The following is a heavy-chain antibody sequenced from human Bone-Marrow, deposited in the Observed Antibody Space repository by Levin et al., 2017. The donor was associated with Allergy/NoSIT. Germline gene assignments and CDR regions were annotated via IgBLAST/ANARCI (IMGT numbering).Heavy chain of an antibody. V-gene: IGHV3-23*01. CDR3: ATGAAMFSVGGPFDM. CDR1: GFTFSDYS. Sequence: GGSLRLSCAASGFTFSDYSMTWVRQAPGRGLEWVSSIISSGGSAYYADSVRARFTISRDNSKNTVSLQMNSLRADDMAVYYCATGAAMFSVGGPFDMWGQGTVVTVSS. J-gene: IGHJ3*02. D-gene: IGHD2-2*01. CDR2: IISSGGSA.